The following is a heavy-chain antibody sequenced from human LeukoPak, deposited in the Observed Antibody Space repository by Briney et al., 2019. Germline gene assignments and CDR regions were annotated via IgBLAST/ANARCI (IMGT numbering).Heavy chain of an antibody. CDR1: WFTVKSNY. V-gene: IGHV3-53*01. CDR2: FYSGGST. Sequence: PGGSLRLSCATSWFTVKSNYMSWVRQAPGKGLGWVSVFYSGGSTYYADSVKGRFTISRDNSKNTLYLQMNSLRAEDTAVYYCAREGRDYYGSGSYPDAFDIWGQGTMVTVSS. CDR3: AREGRDYYGSGSYPDAFDI. J-gene: IGHJ3*02. D-gene: IGHD3-10*01.